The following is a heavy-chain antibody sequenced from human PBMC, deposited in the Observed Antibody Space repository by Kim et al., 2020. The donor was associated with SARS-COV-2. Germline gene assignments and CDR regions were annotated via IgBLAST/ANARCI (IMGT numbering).Heavy chain of an antibody. D-gene: IGHD3-3*01. V-gene: IGHV3-48*01. J-gene: IGHJ4*02. CDR3: AREERGSTIVGVVIARSFDY. Sequence: GRFAISRDNSKNSLYLQMNSLGAEDTAVYYCAREERGSTIVGVVIARSFDYWGQGTLVTVSS.